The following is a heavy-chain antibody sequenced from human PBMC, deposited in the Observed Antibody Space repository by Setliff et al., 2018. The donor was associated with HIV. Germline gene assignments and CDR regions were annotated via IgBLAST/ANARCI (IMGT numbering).Heavy chain of an antibody. V-gene: IGHV1-18*01. J-gene: IGHJ6*02. D-gene: IGHD6-19*01. CDR3: ARLGSGWSDSYYYAMDV. CDR1: GYTFLTYG. Sequence: GASVKVSCKASGYTFLTYGISWVRQAPGHGLEWMGWISPYNGHTNYAQNFQGRVTMTTDTSTSRAYMELRSLRSDDTAAYFCARLGSGWSDSYYYAMDVWGQGTTVTVS. CDR2: ISPYNGHT.